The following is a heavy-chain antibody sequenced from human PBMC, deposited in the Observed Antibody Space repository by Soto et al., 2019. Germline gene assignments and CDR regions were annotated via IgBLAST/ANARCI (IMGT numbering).Heavy chain of an antibody. CDR2: IWYDGSNK. Sequence: QVQLVESGGGVVQPGRSLRLSCAASGFTFSNYGMHWVRQAPGKGLEWVAVIWYDGSNKYYADPVKGRFTISRDNSKNTLYLQMNRLRPEDTAVYYCGYGSDHSADYWGQGTLVTVSS. J-gene: IGHJ4*02. CDR1: GFTFSNYG. CDR3: GYGSDHSADY. V-gene: IGHV3-33*01. D-gene: IGHD3-10*01.